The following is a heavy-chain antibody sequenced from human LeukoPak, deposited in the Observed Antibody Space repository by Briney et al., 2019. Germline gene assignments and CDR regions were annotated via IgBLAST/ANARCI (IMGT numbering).Heavy chain of an antibody. CDR1: GGTFSSYA. J-gene: IGHJ5*02. CDR2: IIPIFGTA. D-gene: IGHD3-10*01. CDR3: ARSTIAAWFGVGWFDP. Sequence: ASVKVSCKASGGTFSSYAISWVRQAPGQGLEWMGGIIPIFGTANYAQKFQGRVTITADESTSTAYMELSSLRSEDTAVYYCARSTIAAWFGVGWFDPWGQGTLVTVSA. V-gene: IGHV1-69*13.